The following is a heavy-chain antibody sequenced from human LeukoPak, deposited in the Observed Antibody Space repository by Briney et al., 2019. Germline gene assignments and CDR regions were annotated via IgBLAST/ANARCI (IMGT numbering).Heavy chain of an antibody. D-gene: IGHD1-26*01. CDR1: GFTVSSNY. CDR2: IYSGGST. Sequence: PGGSLRLSCAASGFTVSSNYMSWVRQAPGKGLEWVLVIYSGGSTYYADSVKGRFTISRDNSKNTLYLQMNSLRAEDTAVYYCARSIVGATDPDYYYYYGMDVWGQGTTVTVSS. CDR3: ARSIVGATDPDYYYYYGMDV. J-gene: IGHJ6*02. V-gene: IGHV3-66*01.